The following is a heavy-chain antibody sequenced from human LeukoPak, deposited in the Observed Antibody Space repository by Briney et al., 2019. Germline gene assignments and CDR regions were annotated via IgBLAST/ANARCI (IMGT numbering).Heavy chain of an antibody. D-gene: IGHD6-13*01. V-gene: IGHV3-30*04. CDR1: GFTFSSYA. CDR2: ISYDGSNK. CDR3: AKEGYSRGYYSYYYMDV. J-gene: IGHJ6*03. Sequence: GSLRLSCAASGFTFSSYAMHWVRQAPGKGLEWVAVISYDGSNKYYADSVKGRFTISRDNSKNTLYVQMNSLRAEDTAVYYCAKEGYSRGYYSYYYMDVWGKGTTVTVSS.